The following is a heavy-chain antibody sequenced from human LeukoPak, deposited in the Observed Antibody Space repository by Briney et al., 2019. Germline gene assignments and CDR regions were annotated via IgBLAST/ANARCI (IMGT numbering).Heavy chain of an antibody. CDR2: INSNTGDT. V-gene: IGHV1-2*02. CDR3: ARDLRDYGDYGNFDY. J-gene: IGHJ4*02. D-gene: IGHD4-17*01. CDR1: GYTFTAYY. Sequence: AASVKVSCKASGYTFTAYYMHWVRQAPGQGLEWMGWINSNTGDTNSAERFQGRVTMTRDSSISTAYLELSRLTSDDTAVYYCARDLRDYGDYGNFDYWGQGTLVTVSS.